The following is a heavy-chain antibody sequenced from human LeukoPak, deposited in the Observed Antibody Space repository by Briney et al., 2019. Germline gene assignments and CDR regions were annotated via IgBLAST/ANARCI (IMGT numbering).Heavy chain of an antibody. CDR2: IIRNGSTM. Sequence: GGSLTLSCAASGFTFSSYGMNSVRRDPRNWLEWVSYIIRNGSTMHYADSVKGRFTVSRDNAKSSLYLQMNSLRAEDTAVYYCARGPSSIFDYWGQGTLVTVSS. CDR3: ARGPSSIFDY. V-gene: IGHV3-48*03. CDR1: GFTFSSYG. J-gene: IGHJ4*02. D-gene: IGHD2-2*01.